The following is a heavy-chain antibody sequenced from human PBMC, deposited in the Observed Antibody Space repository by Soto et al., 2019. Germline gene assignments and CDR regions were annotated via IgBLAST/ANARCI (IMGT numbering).Heavy chain of an antibody. D-gene: IGHD3-9*01. V-gene: IGHV4-31*03. Sequence: SETLSLTCTVPGSSLSSGGTYWSWIRQHPGRGLEWIGHIYDSVNTYYSPSLRSRVTISADMSKNQFSLNLRSVTAADTAVYYCARVDHRGYFAILTDYWGQGTLVTVSS. CDR3: ARVDHRGYFAILTDY. CDR2: IYDSVNT. CDR1: GSSLSSGGTY. J-gene: IGHJ4*02.